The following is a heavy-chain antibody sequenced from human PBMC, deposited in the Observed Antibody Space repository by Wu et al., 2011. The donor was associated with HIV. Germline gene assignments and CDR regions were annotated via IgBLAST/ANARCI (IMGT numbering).Heavy chain of an antibody. J-gene: IGHJ1*01. Sequence: QVQLVQSGAEVKKPGASVKVSCKASGYSFTRYDINWVRQATGQGLEWMGWMNPNSGNTGYAQKFQGRVTMTRNTSISTAYMELSSLRSDDTAVYYCVRGLYIITYDSGSPNNRDWGQGTLVTVSS. D-gene: IGHD3-10*01. CDR1: GYSFTRYD. CDR2: MNPNSGNT. CDR3: VRGLYIITYDSGSPNNRD. V-gene: IGHV1-8*01.